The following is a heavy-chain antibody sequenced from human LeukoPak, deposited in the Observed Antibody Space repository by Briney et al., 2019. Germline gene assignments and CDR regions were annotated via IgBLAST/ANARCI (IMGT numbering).Heavy chain of an antibody. J-gene: IGHJ4*02. CDR1: GFTFSCYA. CDR3: AANYDFWSGYPFDY. D-gene: IGHD3-3*01. Sequence: GGSLRLSCAASGFTFSCYAMSWVRQAPGKGLEWVSAISGSGGSTYYADSAKGRFTISRDNSKNTLYLQMNSLRAEDTAVYYCAANYDFWSGYPFDYWGQGTLVTVSS. V-gene: IGHV3-23*01. CDR2: ISGSGGST.